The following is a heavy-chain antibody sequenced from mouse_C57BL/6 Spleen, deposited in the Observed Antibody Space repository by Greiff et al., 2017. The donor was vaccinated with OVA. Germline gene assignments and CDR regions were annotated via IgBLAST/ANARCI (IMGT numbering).Heavy chain of an antibody. D-gene: IGHD1-1*01. J-gene: IGHJ2*01. V-gene: IGHV5-17*01. CDR1: GFTFSDYG. CDR3: ARGFITTVVDYFDY. Sequence: EVNVVESGGGLVKPGGSLKLSCAASGFTFSDYGMHWVRQAPEKGLEWVAYISSGSSTIYYADTVKGRFTISRDNAKNTLFLQMTSLRSEDTAMYYCARGFITTVVDYFDYGGQGTTLTVSS. CDR2: ISSGSSTI.